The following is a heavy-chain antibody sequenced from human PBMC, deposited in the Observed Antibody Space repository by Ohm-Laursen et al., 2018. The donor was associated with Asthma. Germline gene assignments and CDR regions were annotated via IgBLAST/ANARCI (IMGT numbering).Heavy chain of an antibody. Sequence: GSLRLSCAASGFTFSSFNMHWVRQAPGKGLEWVSYISDSGETLSYVDSVRGRFTISRDNARNSLHLQMSSLRDEDTAVYYCARTYRYVSGSYWGNFYYVLDVWGQGTTVTVSS. V-gene: IGHV3-48*02. CDR3: ARTYRYVSGSYWGNFYYVLDV. D-gene: IGHD3-10*01. J-gene: IGHJ6*02. CDR1: GFTFSSFN. CDR2: ISDSGETL.